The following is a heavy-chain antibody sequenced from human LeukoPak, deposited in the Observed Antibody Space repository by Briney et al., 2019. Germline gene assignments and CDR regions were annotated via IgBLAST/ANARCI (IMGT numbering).Heavy chain of an antibody. Sequence: SETLSLTCTFTGGSISSNYFYWGCIRQPPGKGLEWIGTISYSGSTYYNPSLKSRVTISVDTSTNQFSQKLSSVTATDTAVSYCARSTGRSCGSWGQGSLVTVSS. D-gene: IGHD2-15*01. CDR1: GGSISSNYFY. CDR3: ARSTGRSCGS. V-gene: IGHV4-39*01. J-gene: IGHJ4*02. CDR2: ISYSGST.